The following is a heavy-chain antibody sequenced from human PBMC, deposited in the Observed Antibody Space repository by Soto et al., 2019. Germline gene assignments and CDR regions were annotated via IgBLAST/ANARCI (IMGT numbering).Heavy chain of an antibody. Sequence: SVKVSCKASGYWFSSYASIWVRQAPRQGLEWMGWIIPILCTANYEHKFQGRVTITADESTSTAYMELSSLRSEDTAVYYCAGGGASRELRRPGFRYYYYGMDVWGQGTTVTVSS. CDR2: IIPILCTA. D-gene: IGHD3-3*01. CDR1: GYWFSSYA. V-gene: IGHV1-69*13. J-gene: IGHJ6*02. CDR3: AGGGASRELRRPGFRYYYYGMDV.